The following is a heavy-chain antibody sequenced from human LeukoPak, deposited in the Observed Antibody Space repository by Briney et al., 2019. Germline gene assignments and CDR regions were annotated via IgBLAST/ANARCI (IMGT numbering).Heavy chain of an antibody. Sequence: SETLSLTCAVSGGSISRSNWWSWVRQPPGQGLEWIGEIYHSGSTNYNPSLKSRVTISVDTSKNQFSLKLSSVTAADTAVYYCARGRARTTFWGQGTLVTVSS. CDR1: GGSISRSNW. CDR3: ARGRARTTF. J-gene: IGHJ4*02. CDR2: IYHSGST. V-gene: IGHV4-4*02. D-gene: IGHD3-16*01.